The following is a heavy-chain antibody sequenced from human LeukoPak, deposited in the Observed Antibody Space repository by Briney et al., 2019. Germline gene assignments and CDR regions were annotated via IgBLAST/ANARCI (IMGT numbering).Heavy chain of an antibody. Sequence: GGSLRLSCAASGFTFSSYAMSWVRQAPGKGLEWVSAISGSGGSTYYADSVKGRFTISRDNSKNTLYLQMNSLRAEDTAVYYCAKWGDYDILTGYYVSDFWGQGTLVTVSS. CDR1: GFTFSSYA. J-gene: IGHJ4*02. CDR2: ISGSGGST. D-gene: IGHD3-9*01. CDR3: AKWGDYDILTGYYVSDF. V-gene: IGHV3-23*01.